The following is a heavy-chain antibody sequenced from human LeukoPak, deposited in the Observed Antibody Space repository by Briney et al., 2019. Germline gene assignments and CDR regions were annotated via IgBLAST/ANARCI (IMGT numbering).Heavy chain of an antibody. J-gene: IGHJ4*02. CDR1: GFIVSNTY. D-gene: IGHD3-3*02. CDR3: ASLARDY. Sequence: GVSLRLSCAASGFIVSNTYMTWVRQAPGKGLEWVSVIHNDGSTYYADSVKGRFTISRDNSKNMLFLRMNSLRVEDTAVYFCASLARDYWGQGTLVSVSS. V-gene: IGHV3-53*01. CDR2: IHNDGST.